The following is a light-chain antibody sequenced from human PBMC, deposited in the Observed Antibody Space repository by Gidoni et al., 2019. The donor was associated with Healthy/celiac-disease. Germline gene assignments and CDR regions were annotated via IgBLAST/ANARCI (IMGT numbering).Light chain of an antibody. V-gene: IGKV1-9*01. CDR3: QQLDNYPLCS. CDR2: AAS. CDR1: QGISSY. Sequence: DIQLTQSPSCLSASVGDRVTITCQASQGISSYLAWYQQKPGKAPKLLIYAASTLQSGVPSRFSGSGSGTEFTLTISSLQPEDFATYYCQQLDNYPLCSFGQGTKLEIK. J-gene: IGKJ2*04.